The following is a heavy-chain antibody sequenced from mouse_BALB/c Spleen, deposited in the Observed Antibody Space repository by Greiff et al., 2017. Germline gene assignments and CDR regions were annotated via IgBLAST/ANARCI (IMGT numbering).Heavy chain of an antibody. CDR1: GYSFTSYW. J-gene: IGHJ2*01. V-gene: IGHV1-5*01. CDR2: IYPGNSDT. CDR3: TRFNWDDFDD. Sequence: VQLQQSGTVLARPGASVKMSCKASGYSFTSYWMHWVKQRPGPGLEWIGAIYPGNSDTSYNQKFKGKAKLTAVTSASTAYMELSSLTNEDSAVYYCTRFNWDDFDDWGQGTTLTVSS. D-gene: IGHD4-1*01.